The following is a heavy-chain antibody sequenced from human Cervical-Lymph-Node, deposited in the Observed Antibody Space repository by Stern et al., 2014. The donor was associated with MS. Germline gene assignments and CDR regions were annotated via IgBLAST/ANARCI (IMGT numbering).Heavy chain of an antibody. V-gene: IGHV4-61*02. CDR2: IHDSGSP. CDR1: GGSISSSGYY. Sequence: VQLVQSGPGLVKPSQTLSITCTVSGGSISSSGYYWSWIRQPADKGLEWIGRIHDSGSPYYNPSLKRRVTISMDTAKNQFSLKLTSVTAADTAVYYCATTRWDLFTWNWFDPWGQGTLVTVSS. D-gene: IGHD1-26*01. J-gene: IGHJ5*02. CDR3: ATTRWDLFTWNWFDP.